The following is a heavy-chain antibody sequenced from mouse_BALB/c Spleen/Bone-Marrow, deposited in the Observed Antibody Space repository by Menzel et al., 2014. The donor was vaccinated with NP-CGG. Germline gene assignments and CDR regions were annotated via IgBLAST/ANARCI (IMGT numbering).Heavy chain of an antibody. CDR2: INPSTGYT. CDR3: ARSRTGTYFDY. D-gene: IGHD4-1*01. Sequence: VKLMESGAELAKPGASVKMSCKASGYTFTSYWVHWVKQRPGQGLEWIGYINPSTGYTEYNQKFKDKATLTADKSSSTAYMQLSSLISEDSAVYYCARSRTGTYFDYWGQGTTLTVSS. J-gene: IGHJ2*01. V-gene: IGHV1-7*01. CDR1: GYTFTSYW.